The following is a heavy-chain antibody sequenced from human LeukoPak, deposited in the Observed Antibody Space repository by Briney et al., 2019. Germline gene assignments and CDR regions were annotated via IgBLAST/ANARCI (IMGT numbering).Heavy chain of an antibody. J-gene: IGHJ5*02. CDR2: ISSSSSYI. V-gene: IGHV3-21*01. CDR3: ARLLGPGANWTDP. Sequence: GGSLRLSRAASGFTFSGYSMNWVCQAPGKGLEWVSSISSSSSYIYYADSVKGRFTISRDNAKNSLYLQMNSLRAEDTAVYWCARLLGPGANWTDPCGQGTLVTVSS. D-gene: IGHD2-8*02. CDR1: GFTFSGYS.